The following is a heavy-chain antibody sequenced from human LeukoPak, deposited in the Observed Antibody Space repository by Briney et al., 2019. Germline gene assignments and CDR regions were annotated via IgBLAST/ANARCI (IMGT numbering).Heavy chain of an antibody. CDR2: VYNSGST. CDR3: VRDRELNY. V-gene: IGHV4-59*01. Sequence: SETLSLTCTVSGGSISIYYWSWIRQPPGKGLEWICYVYNSGSTDYNPSLKSRVTISADTSKNQFSLKLSSVIAADTAVYYCVRDRELNYWGQGILVTVSS. CDR1: GGSISIYY. D-gene: IGHD3-10*01. J-gene: IGHJ4*02.